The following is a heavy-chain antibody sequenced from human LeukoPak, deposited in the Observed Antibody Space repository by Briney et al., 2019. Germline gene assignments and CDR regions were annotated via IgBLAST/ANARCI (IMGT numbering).Heavy chain of an antibody. J-gene: IGHJ4*02. D-gene: IGHD3-22*01. CDR2: ISYDGSNK. V-gene: IGHV3-30-3*01. CDR1: GFTFSSYA. Sequence: PGGSLRLSCAASGFTFSSYAMHWVRQAPGKGLERVAVISYDGSNKYNADSVKGRFTISRDNSKNTLFLQVNSLRTEDTAVYYCARDRQNYYDSSGPLDYWGKGTLVTVSS. CDR3: ARDRQNYYDSSGPLDY.